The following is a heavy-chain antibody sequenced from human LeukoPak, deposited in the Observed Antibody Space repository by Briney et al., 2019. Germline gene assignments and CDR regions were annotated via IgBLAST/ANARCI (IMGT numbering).Heavy chain of an antibody. CDR3: ARIFYDSSGYLFDY. V-gene: IGHV2-70*11. J-gene: IGHJ4*02. D-gene: IGHD3-22*01. CDR2: IDWDDDK. Sequence: SGPALVKPTQTLTLTCTFSGFSLSTSGMCVSWVRQLPGKALEWLARIDWDDDKYYSTSLKTRLTISKDTSKNQVVLTMTNMDPVDTATYYCARIFYDSSGYLFDYWGQGTLVTVSS. CDR1: GFSLSTSGMC.